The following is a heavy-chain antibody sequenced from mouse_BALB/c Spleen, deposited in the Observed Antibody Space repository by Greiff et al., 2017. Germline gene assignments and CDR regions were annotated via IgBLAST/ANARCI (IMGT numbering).Heavy chain of an antibody. CDR2: IYPGNSDT. J-gene: IGHJ3*01. Sequence: VQLQQSGTVLARPGASVKMSCKASGYSFTSYWMHWVKQRPGQGLEWIGAIYPGNSDTSYNQKFKGKAKLTAVTSASTAYMELSSLTNEDSAVYYCSPFSAAWFAYWGQGTLVTVSA. D-gene: IGHD6-2*01. CDR3: SPFSAAWFAY. CDR1: GYSFTSYW. V-gene: IGHV1-5*01.